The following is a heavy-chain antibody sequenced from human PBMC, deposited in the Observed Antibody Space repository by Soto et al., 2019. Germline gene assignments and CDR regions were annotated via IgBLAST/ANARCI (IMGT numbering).Heavy chain of an antibody. J-gene: IGHJ5*02. CDR3: ARVEYSSGWSLNWFDP. CDR2: IYYSGST. CDR1: GGSISSGGYY. V-gene: IGHV4-31*03. Sequence: QVQLQESGPGLVKPSQTLSLTCTVSGGSISSGGYYWSWIRQHPGKGLEWIGYIYYSGSTYYNPALKSRVTISVDTSKNQFSLKLSSVTAADTAVYYCARVEYSSGWSLNWFDPWGQGTLVTVSS. D-gene: IGHD6-19*01.